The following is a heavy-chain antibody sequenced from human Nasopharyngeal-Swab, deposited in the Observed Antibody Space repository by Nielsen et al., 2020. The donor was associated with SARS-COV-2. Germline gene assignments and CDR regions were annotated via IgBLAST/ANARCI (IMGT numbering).Heavy chain of an antibody. V-gene: IGHV3-30-3*01. Sequence: GEFLKISCAASGFTFSSYAMHWVRQAPGKGLEWVAVISYDGSNKYYADSVKGRFTISRDNSKNTLYLQMNSLTVDDTAVYYCARSYNPGGFGWLLSNDWGQGTLVTVSS. CDR1: GFTFSSYA. J-gene: IGHJ4*02. CDR2: ISYDGSNK. D-gene: IGHD3-9*01. CDR3: ARSYNPGGFGWLLSND.